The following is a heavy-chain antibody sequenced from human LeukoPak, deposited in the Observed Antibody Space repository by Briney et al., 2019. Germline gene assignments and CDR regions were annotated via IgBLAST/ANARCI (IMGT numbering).Heavy chain of an antibody. D-gene: IGHD6-19*01. CDR1: GYTFTSYD. V-gene: IGHV1-8*01. J-gene: IGHJ5*02. CDR2: MNPNSGNT. CDR3: ARGIGYSSGWYDGDWFDP. Sequence: ASVKFSCKASGYTFTSYDINWVRQATGQGLEWMGWMNPNSGNTGYAQKFQGRVTMTRNTSISTAYMELSSLRSEDTAVYYCARGIGYSSGWYDGDWFDPWGQGTLVTVSS.